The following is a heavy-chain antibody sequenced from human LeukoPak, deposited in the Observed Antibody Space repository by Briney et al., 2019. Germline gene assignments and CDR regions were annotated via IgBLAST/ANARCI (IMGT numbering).Heavy chain of an antibody. D-gene: IGHD3-22*01. CDR2: ISSSSSYI. V-gene: IGHV3-21*01. J-gene: IGHJ4*02. CDR3: AREGDSSGYYFIDY. Sequence: PGGSLRLSCAASGFTFSSYSMNRVRQAPGKGLEWVSSISSSSSYIYYADSVKGRFTISRDNAKNSLYLQMNSLRAEDTAVYYCAREGDSSGYYFIDYWGQGTLVTVSS. CDR1: GFTFSSYS.